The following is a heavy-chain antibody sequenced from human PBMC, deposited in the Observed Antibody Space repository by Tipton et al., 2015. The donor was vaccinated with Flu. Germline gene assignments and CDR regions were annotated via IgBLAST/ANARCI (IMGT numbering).Heavy chain of an antibody. CDR3: VRGGGSSSGRWFDP. CDR2: IYHSGST. CDR1: GGSINRSHYY. J-gene: IGHJ5*02. V-gene: IGHV4-39*07. Sequence: TLSLTCTVSGGSINRSHYYWGWIRQPPGKGLEWIGSIYHSGSTFYHPSLKSRVTISVDTSKNQFSLKLTYVTAADTAVYYCVRGGGSSSGRWFDPWGRGTLVTVSS. D-gene: IGHD3-10*01.